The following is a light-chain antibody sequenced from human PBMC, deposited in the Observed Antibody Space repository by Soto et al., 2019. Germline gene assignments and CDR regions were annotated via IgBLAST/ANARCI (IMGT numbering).Light chain of an antibody. CDR2: GAS. Sequence: EIVLTQSPGTLSLSPGERATLSCRASQSVSSTYLAWYQQNPGQAPRLLIYGASSRATGIPDRFSGSGSETDCTLSISGLEPDDFAVYFGQQYGSSSYTFGQGTKLEIK. CDR3: QQYGSSSYT. V-gene: IGKV3-20*01. CDR1: QSVSSTY. J-gene: IGKJ2*01.